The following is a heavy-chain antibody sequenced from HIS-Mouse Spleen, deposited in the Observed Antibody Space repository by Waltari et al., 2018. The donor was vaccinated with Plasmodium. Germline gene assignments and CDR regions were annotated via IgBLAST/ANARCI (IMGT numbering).Heavy chain of an antibody. V-gene: IGHV4-34*01. J-gene: IGHJ2*01. Sequence: QVQLQQWGAGLLKPSETLSLTCAVYGGSCSGYYWSWIRQPPGKGLEWIGEINHSGSTNYNPSLKSRVTISVDTSKNQFSLKLSSVTAADTAVYYCARVTSSGVYWYFDLWGRGTLVTVSS. CDR1: GGSCSGYY. CDR3: ARVTSSGVYWYFDL. D-gene: IGHD3-3*01. CDR2: INHSGST.